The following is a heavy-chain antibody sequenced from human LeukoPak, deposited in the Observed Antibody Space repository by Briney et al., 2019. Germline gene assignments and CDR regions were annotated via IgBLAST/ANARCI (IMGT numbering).Heavy chain of an antibody. CDR3: AVLSFWSGYPNFDY. D-gene: IGHD3-3*01. V-gene: IGHV4-39*07. CDR2: IYYSGST. J-gene: IGHJ4*02. Sequence: SETLSLTCTASGGSISSSSYYWGWIRQPPGKGLEWIGSIYYSGSTYYNPSLKSRVTISVDTSKNQFSLKLSSVTAADTAVYYCAVLSFWSGYPNFDYWGQGTLVTVSS. CDR1: GGSISSSSYY.